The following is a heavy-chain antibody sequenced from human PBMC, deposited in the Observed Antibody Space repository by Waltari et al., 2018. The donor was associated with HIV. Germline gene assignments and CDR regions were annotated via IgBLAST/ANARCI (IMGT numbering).Heavy chain of an antibody. CDR1: NGSISSGSSY. CDR2: IFSCGGA. V-gene: IGHV4-61*02. Sequence: QVQLRESGPGLVEPSQTLSLICHVTNGSISSGSSYWSWVRQTGGKGLEWNSRIFSCGGAPFNPSLQNRIAMIVDASINLVSLEVFSVSAADTGVYYCARERAFGPEYGSGWSMDWSRGGWFDPWGQGTPVVVSS. CDR3: ARERAFGPEYGSGWSMDWSRGGWFDP. D-gene: IGHD6-19*01. J-gene: IGHJ5*02.